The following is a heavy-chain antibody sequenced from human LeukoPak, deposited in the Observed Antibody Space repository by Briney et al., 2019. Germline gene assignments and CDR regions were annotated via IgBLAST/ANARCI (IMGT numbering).Heavy chain of an antibody. V-gene: IGHV3-33*06. Sequence: GGSLRLSCAASGFTFSSYGMHWVRQAPGKGLGWVAVIWYDGSNKYYADSVKGRFTISRDNSKNTLYLQMNSLRAEDTAVYYCAKDHESIFGVVMEWYYYYGMDVWGQGTTVTVSS. CDR3: AKDHESIFGVVMEWYYYYGMDV. CDR2: IWYDGSNK. D-gene: IGHD3-3*01. J-gene: IGHJ6*02. CDR1: GFTFSSYG.